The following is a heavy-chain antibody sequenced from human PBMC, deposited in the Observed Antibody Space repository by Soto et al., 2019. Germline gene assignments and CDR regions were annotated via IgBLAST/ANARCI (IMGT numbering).Heavy chain of an antibody. CDR3: AKVLLWFGEGYGMDV. D-gene: IGHD3-10*01. V-gene: IGHV3-23*01. CDR2: ISGSGGST. Sequence: EVQLLESGGGLVQPGGSLRLSCAASGFTFSSYAMSWVRQAPGKGLEWVSAISGSGGSTYYADSVKGRFTISRDNSKNPLYLQMNSLRAEDTAVYYCAKVLLWFGEGYGMDVWGQGTTVTVSS. CDR1: GFTFSSYA. J-gene: IGHJ6*02.